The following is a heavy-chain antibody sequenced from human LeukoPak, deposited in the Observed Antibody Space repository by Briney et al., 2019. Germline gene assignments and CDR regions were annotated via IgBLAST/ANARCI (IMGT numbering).Heavy chain of an antibody. D-gene: IGHD3-10*01. CDR3: ARHSPGVVLLWFGDRRFDP. CDR1: GGFISGSSYY. V-gene: IGHV4-39*01. Sequence: SETLSLTCTVSGGFISGSSYYWGWIRQPPGKGLEWIGSIHYSGSTYYNPSLKSRVTISVDTSKNQFSLKLSSVTAADTAVYYCARHSPGVVLLWFGDRRFDPWGQGTLVTVSS. J-gene: IGHJ5*02. CDR2: IHYSGST.